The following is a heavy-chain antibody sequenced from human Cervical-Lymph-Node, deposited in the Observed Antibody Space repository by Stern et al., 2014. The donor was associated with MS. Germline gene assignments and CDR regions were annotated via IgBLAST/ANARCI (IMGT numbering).Heavy chain of an antibody. CDR1: GGTFSKFP. J-gene: IGHJ5*02. Sequence: VHLVESGAEVTKPGSSVKVSCKASGGTFSKFPSSWVRQAPGQGLEWMGVIFPVFGTPTYAQEFRGRVTITAAVSTSTVYMELSSLRSDDTAVYYCALSSETSDRWYSLGYDLWGQGTLVTVSS. D-gene: IGHD6-13*01. V-gene: IGHV1-69*01. CDR2: IFPVFGTP. CDR3: ALSSETSDRWYSLGYDL.